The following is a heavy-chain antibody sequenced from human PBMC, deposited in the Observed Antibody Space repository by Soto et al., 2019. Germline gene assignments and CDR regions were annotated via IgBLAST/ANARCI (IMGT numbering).Heavy chain of an antibody. D-gene: IGHD3-3*01. CDR2: INHSGST. CDR3: ARAPPFGVVIRRFDV. J-gene: IGHJ6*02. CDR1: GGSFSGYY. V-gene: IGHV4-34*01. Sequence: PSETLSLTCAVYGGSFSGYYWSWIRQPPGKGLEWIGEINHSGSTNHNPSLKSRVTISVDTSKNQFSLKLSSVTAADTAVYYCARAPPFGVVIRRFDVWGQGTKVTVSS.